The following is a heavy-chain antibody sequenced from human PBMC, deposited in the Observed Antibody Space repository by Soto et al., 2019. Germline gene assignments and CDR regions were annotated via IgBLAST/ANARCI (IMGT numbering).Heavy chain of an antibody. CDR3: ATAYVYDFENSNYYRDAFDI. V-gene: IGHV5-51*01. D-gene: IGHD3-22*01. CDR1: GYSFSFYW. J-gene: IGHJ3*02. Sequence: GESLKISCKASGYSFSFYWIGWVRQMPGKGMEWMAIMYPDDSDIRYSPSFEAHVTISADKSTSTAFLQWSSLKASDTAMYYCATAYVYDFENSNYYRDAFDIWGQGTLVTVSS. CDR2: MYPDDSDI.